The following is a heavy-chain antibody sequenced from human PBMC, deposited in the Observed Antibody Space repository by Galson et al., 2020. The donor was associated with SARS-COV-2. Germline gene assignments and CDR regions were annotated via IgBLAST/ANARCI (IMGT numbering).Heavy chain of an antibody. CDR1: GGPITSGTHY. CDR2: IYTSGST. D-gene: IGHD7-27*01. J-gene: IGHJ5*02. CDR3: ARGQVKLGMDDWFDP. V-gene: IGHV4-61*02. Sequence: SETLSPTCTVSGGPITSGTHYWTWIRQPAGKGLEWIWRIYTSGSTNYNPSVKSRVTLSVDMSKNYFSLKLSSVTAADTAVYYCARGQVKLGMDDWFDPWGQGILVTGSS.